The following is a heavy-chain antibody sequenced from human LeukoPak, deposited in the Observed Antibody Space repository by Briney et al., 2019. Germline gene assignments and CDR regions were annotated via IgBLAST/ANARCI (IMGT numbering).Heavy chain of an antibody. V-gene: IGHV4-30-2*01. CDR3: ARQMIASTEEGYWFDP. D-gene: IGHD3-22*01. CDR1: GGSISSGGYY. J-gene: IGHJ5*02. CDR2: IYHSGST. Sequence: SQTLSLTCTVSGGSISSGGYYWSWIRQPPGKGLEWIGYIYHSGSTYYNPSLKSRVTISVDRSKNQFSLKLSSVTAADTAVYYCARQMIASTEEGYWFDPWGQGTLVTVSS.